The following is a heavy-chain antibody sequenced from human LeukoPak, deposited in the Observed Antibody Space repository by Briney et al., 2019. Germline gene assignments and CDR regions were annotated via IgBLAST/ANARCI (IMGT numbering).Heavy chain of an antibody. CDR2: INPNSGGT. D-gene: IGHD2-2*01. V-gene: IGHV1-2*02. CDR1: GYTFTGYY. Sequence: ASVKVSCKASGYTFTGYYMHWVRQAPGQGLEWMGWINPNSGGTNYAQKFQGRVTMTRDTSISTAYMELSRLRSDDTAVYYCAGERYAYQLLILDYWGQGTLVTVSS. J-gene: IGHJ4*02. CDR3: AGERYAYQLLILDY.